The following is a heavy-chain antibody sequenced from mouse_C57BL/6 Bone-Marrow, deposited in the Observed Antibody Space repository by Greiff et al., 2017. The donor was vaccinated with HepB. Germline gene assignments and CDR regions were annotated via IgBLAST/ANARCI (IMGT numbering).Heavy chain of an antibody. Sequence: EVMLVESGGGLVQPGGSLKLSCAASGFTFSDYYMYWVRQTPEKRLEWVAYISNGGGSTYYPDTVKGRFTISRDNAKNTLYLQMSRLKSEDTAMYYCAREDGNFDWYFDVWGTGTTVTVSS. V-gene: IGHV5-12*01. J-gene: IGHJ1*03. CDR1: GFTFSDYY. CDR2: ISNGGGST. CDR3: AREDGNFDWYFDV. D-gene: IGHD2-1*01.